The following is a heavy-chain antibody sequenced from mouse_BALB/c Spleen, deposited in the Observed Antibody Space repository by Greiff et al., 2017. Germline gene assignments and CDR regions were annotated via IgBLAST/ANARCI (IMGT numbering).Heavy chain of an antibody. D-gene: IGHD2-3*01. Sequence: LKQPGSELVRPGASVKLSCKASGYTFTSYWMHWVKQRPGQGLEWIGNIYPGSGSTNYDEKFKSKATLTVDTSSSTAYMQLSSLTSEDSAVYYCTREDGYHAMDYWGQGTSVTVSS. V-gene: IGHV1S22*01. CDR3: TREDGYHAMDY. CDR2: IYPGSGST. CDR1: GYTFTSYW. J-gene: IGHJ4*01.